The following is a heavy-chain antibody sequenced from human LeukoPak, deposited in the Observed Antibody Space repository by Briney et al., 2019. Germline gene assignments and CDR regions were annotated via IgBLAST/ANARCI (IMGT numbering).Heavy chain of an antibody. CDR2: ITTTFYT. J-gene: IGHJ4*02. CDR3: ATFAPSGYSYNSYYFDN. CDR1: GFTFSSYW. Sequence: GGSLRLSCAASGFTFSSYWMHWVRQVPGKGLVWVSSITTTFYTYYTDSVKGRFTISRDNAKNSLYLQMISLRAEDTAVYYCATFAPSGYSYNSYYFDNWGQGTLVTVSS. V-gene: IGHV3-21*01. D-gene: IGHD5-18*01.